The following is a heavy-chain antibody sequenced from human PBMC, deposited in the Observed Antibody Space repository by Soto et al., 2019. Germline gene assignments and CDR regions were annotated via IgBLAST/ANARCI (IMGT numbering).Heavy chain of an antibody. D-gene: IGHD4-17*01. Sequence: QVELVQSGADVKNPGASVTVSCKASGEFFTTYGISWVRQAPGQGLEWMGWISTYSTNTNYAPKFQGRLLLTADTPTTTDNMERRSLRPGDTAVYYCARWGGRVRDYCGPFDYWGQGSLVTAS. CDR2: ISTYSTNT. CDR1: GEFFTTYG. J-gene: IGHJ4*02. CDR3: ARWGGRVRDYCGPFDY. V-gene: IGHV1-18*04.